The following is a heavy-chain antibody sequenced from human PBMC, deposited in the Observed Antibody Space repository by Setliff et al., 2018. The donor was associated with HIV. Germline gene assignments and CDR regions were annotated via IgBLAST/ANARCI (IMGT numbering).Heavy chain of an antibody. V-gene: IGHV4-59*01. J-gene: IGHJ4*02. CDR3: AREIYGGNSRPFDY. CDR2: IYYNGNT. D-gene: IGHD4-17*01. Sequence: SETLSLTCTVSGGSITGYFWNWIRQSPGKGLEWIGYIYYNGNTNYNPTLNSRDTISVDTSKNQFSLKLTSVTAADTAVYYCAREIYGGNSRPFDYWGQGTLVTVSS. CDR1: GGSITGYF.